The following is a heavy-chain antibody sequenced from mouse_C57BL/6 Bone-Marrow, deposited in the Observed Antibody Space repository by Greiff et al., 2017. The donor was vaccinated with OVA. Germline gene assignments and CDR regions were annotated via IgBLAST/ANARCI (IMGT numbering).Heavy chain of an antibody. CDR2: IYPGDGDT. CDR3: ARSGGYYFDY. D-gene: IGHD1-1*02. Sequence: VQLQQSGPELVKPGASVKISCKASGYAFSSSWMNWVKQRPGQGLEWIGRIYPGDGDTNYNGKFKGKATLTADTSSSTAYMQLSSLSSEDSAVYFCARSGGYYFDYWGQGTTLTVSS. CDR1: GYAFSSSW. V-gene: IGHV1-82*01. J-gene: IGHJ2*01.